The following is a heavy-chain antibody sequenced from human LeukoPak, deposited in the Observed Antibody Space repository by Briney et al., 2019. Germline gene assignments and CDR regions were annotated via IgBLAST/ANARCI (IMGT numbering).Heavy chain of an antibody. CDR1: GFTFSSYE. J-gene: IGHJ5*02. D-gene: IGHD5-12*01. V-gene: IGHV3-48*03. CDR2: ISSSGTTI. CDR3: ARLLVATPGVDP. Sequence: QPGGSLRLSCAASGFTFSSYEMHRVRQAPGKGLEWVADISSSGTTIYYADSVKGRFTISRDNAKNSLYLQMNSLRAEDTAVYYCARLLVATPGVDPWGQGTLVTVSS.